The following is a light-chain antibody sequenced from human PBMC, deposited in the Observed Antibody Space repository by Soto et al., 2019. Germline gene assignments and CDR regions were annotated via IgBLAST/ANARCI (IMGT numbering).Light chain of an antibody. CDR3: AAWDDSLNGWV. J-gene: IGLJ3*02. Sequence: QSVLTQPPSASGTPGQRVTISCSGSSSNIGSNTVNWYQQLPGTAPKLLIYSNNQRPSGVPDRFSGSKYGTSASRAISGLQSEDEADYYCAAWDDSLNGWVFGGGTKLTV. CDR1: SSNIGSNT. V-gene: IGLV1-44*01. CDR2: SNN.